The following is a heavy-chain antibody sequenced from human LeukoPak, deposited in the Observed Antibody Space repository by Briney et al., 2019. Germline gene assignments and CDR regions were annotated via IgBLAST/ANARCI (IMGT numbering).Heavy chain of an antibody. J-gene: IGHJ4*02. V-gene: IGHV3-30*18. CDR3: AKVPDYYDSSGYGY. CDR1: GFTFSSYG. D-gene: IGHD3-22*01. Sequence: GGSLRLSCAASGFTFSSYGMHWVRQAPGKGLEWVAVIPYDGSNKYYADSVKGRFTISRDNSKNTLYLQMNSLRAEDTAVYYCAKVPDYYDSSGYGYWGQGTLVTVSS. CDR2: IPYDGSNK.